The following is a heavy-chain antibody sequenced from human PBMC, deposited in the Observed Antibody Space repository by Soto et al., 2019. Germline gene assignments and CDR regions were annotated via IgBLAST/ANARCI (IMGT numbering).Heavy chain of an antibody. J-gene: IGHJ4*02. Sequence: VVSIRLSCAAAGCNCTDYYMSCIRQETGKGLEWVSYISSSSSYTNYADSVKGRFSISRDNSKNTLYLQMSSLRADDTALYYCARGGTPSWHGLDYWGPATPVTVS. V-gene: IGHV3-11*06. CDR2: ISSSSSYT. CDR1: GCNCTDYY. D-gene: IGHD2-2*01. CDR3: ARGGTPSWHGLDY.